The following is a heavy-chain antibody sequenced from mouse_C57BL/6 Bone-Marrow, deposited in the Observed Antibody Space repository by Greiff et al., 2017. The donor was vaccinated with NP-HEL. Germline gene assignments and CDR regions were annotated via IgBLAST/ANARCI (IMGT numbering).Heavy chain of an antibody. CDR2: IDPSDSYT. Sequence: QVQLQQPGAELVMPGASVKLSCKASGYTFTSYWMHWVKQRPGQGLEWIGEIDPSDSYTNYNQKFKGKSTLTVDKSSSTAYMQLSSLTSEDSAVYYCARRWDGAYWGQGTTLTVSS. D-gene: IGHD4-1*01. CDR1: GYTFTSYW. CDR3: ARRWDGAY. V-gene: IGHV1-69*01. J-gene: IGHJ2*01.